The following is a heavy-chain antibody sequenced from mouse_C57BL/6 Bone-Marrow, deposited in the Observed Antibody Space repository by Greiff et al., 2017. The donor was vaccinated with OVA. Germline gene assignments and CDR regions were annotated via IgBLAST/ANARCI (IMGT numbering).Heavy chain of an antibody. V-gene: IGHV1-81*01. CDR2: IYPRSGNT. D-gene: IGHD1-1*01. Sequence: QVQLKQSGAELARPGASVKLSCKASGYTFTSYGISWVKQRTGQGLEWIGEIYPRSGNTYYNEKFKGKATLTADKSSSTAYMELRSLTSEDSAVYFCARRGGSGFAYWGQGTLVTVSA. CDR3: ARRGGSGFAY. J-gene: IGHJ3*01. CDR1: GYTFTSYG.